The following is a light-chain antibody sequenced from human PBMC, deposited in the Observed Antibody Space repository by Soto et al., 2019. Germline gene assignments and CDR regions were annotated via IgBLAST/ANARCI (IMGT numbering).Light chain of an antibody. CDR3: QQYNTYPWT. CDR1: QSISSW. V-gene: IGKV1-5*03. CDR2: KAS. J-gene: IGKJ1*01. Sequence: DIQMTQSPSTLSASVGDRVTITCRASQSISSWLAWYQQKPGKAPKVLIYKASSLKSGVPSRFSGSGSVTEFTLTISSLQPDEFATYDGQQYNTYPWTFGQGTQVEIK.